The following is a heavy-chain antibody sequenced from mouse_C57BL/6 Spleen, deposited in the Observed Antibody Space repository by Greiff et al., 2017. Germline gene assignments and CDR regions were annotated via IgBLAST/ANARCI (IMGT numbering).Heavy chain of an antibody. Sequence: VQLQQSGPELVKPGASVKISCKASGYTFTDYYMNWVKQSHGKSLEWIGDINPNNGGTSYNQKFKGKATLTVDKSSSTAYMELRSLTSEDSAVDYCARGEDYDGCYFDDWGQGTTLTVSS. CDR3: ARGEDYDGCYFDD. CDR1: GYTFTDYY. CDR2: INPNNGGT. J-gene: IGHJ2*01. D-gene: IGHD2-4*01. V-gene: IGHV1-26*01.